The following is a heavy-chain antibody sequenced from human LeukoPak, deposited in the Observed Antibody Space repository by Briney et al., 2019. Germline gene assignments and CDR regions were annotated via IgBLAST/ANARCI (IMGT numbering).Heavy chain of an antibody. D-gene: IGHD6-13*01. V-gene: IGHV4-39*01. Sequence: KPSETLSLTCTVSGGSISTSSYYWGWIRLPPGKGLEWIGSIYYSGSTYFNPSLRSRVTVSVDTSKNQFSLTVSSVTAADTAVYYCARLGTYSSSWSAPTWIDPWGQGTLVTVSS. CDR1: GGSISTSSYY. J-gene: IGHJ5*02. CDR2: IYYSGST. CDR3: ARLGTYSSSWSAPTWIDP.